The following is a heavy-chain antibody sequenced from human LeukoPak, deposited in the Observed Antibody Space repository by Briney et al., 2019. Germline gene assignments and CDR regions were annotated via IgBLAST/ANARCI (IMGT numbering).Heavy chain of an antibody. Sequence: PGGSLRLSCASSGFTFSNYAMSWVRQTPGKGLEWVSAISGSGGSTNYADSVRGRFTISRDNAKNSLYLQMNSLRVEDTATYYCAREDLVGAIDYWGQGTLVTVSS. D-gene: IGHD1-26*01. V-gene: IGHV3-23*01. J-gene: IGHJ4*02. CDR1: GFTFSNYA. CDR2: ISGSGGST. CDR3: AREDLVGAIDY.